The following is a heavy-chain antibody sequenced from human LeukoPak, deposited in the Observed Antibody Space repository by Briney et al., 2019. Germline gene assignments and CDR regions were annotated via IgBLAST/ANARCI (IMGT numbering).Heavy chain of an antibody. CDR1: GYSFTAYH. V-gene: IGHV1-2*02. CDR2: INPTSGGT. D-gene: IGHD1-1*01. CDR3: ARGYMANWNDVALDY. Sequence: ASVKVSCRASGYSFTAYHLLWVRQAPGQGLAWMGWINPTSGGTNSAQKFQGRVTMTRDTSINTAYLDLSGLTSDDTAVYYCARGYMANWNDVALDYWGQGTLVTVSS. J-gene: IGHJ4*02.